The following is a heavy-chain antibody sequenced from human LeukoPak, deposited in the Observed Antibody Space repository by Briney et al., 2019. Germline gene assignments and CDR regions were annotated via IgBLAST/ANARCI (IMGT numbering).Heavy chain of an antibody. V-gene: IGHV1-2*02. Sequence: ASVKVSCKASGYXFTGYYMHWVRQAPGQGLEWMGWINPNSGGTNYAQKFQGRVTMTRDTSISTAYMELSRLRSDDTAVYYCARFEGALYYFDHWGQGTLVTVSS. CDR2: INPNSGGT. CDR3: ARFEGALYYFDH. CDR1: GYXFTGYY. J-gene: IGHJ4*02. D-gene: IGHD3-16*01.